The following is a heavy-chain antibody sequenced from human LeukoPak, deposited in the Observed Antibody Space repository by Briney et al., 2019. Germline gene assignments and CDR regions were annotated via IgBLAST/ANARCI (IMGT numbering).Heavy chain of an antibody. Sequence: GGSVTLPCTPSRLIHSIYDMRGAPHATERALECFSRFSGSGGTTKYADSVKGRFTSSRDNSKKTLYLQMNRLRAEDTAVYYCAKDSRFSGYYKAFDIWGQGTLVTVSS. CDR1: RLIHSIYD. CDR2: FSGSGGTT. V-gene: IGHV3-23*01. J-gene: IGHJ3*02. D-gene: IGHD5-12*01. CDR3: AKDSRFSGYYKAFDI.